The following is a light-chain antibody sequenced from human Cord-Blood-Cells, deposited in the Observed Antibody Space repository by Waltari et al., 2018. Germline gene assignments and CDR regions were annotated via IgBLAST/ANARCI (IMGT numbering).Light chain of an antibody. J-gene: IGKJ4*01. CDR2: DAS. CDR1: ESVSSY. V-gene: IGKV3-11*01. Sequence: EIVLTQSPATLSLSLGERATLSCRARESVSSYLAWYQQKPGQAPRLLIYDASNRATGIPARFSGRGSGTDCTLTISSLEPEDFAVYCCQQRSNWPSLTCGGGTKVEIK. CDR3: QQRSNWPSLT.